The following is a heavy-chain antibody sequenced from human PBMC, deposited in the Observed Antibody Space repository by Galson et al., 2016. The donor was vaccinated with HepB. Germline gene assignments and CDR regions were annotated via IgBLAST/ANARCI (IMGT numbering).Heavy chain of an antibody. CDR3: ARLIELYYLDH. CDR2: IDWDDDK. CDR1: GFSLSTSGMS. J-gene: IGHJ4*02. Sequence: PALVKPTQTLTLTCTFSGFSLSTSGMSVNWIRQPPGKALEWLARIDWDDDKYYSKSLKTRLTISKDTSKNQVALRMTNTDPADTATYFCARLIELYYLDHWGRGARVTFSS. V-gene: IGHV2-70*11. D-gene: IGHD3-10*01.